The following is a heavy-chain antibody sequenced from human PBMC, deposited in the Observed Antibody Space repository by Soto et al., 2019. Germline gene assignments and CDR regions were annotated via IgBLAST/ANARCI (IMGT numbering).Heavy chain of an antibody. CDR3: ASRQGVYGDYGATRWFDP. Sequence: PSETRSLTWTVSGGSVSRGIYYWIWIRQPPGKGLEWIGYIYYSGSTNYNPSLKSRVTISVDTSKNQFSLKLSSVTAADTAVYYCASRQGVYGDYGATRWFDPWGQGTLVTVSS. CDR2: IYYSGST. CDR1: GGSVSRGIYY. V-gene: IGHV4-61*01. D-gene: IGHD4-17*01. J-gene: IGHJ5*02.